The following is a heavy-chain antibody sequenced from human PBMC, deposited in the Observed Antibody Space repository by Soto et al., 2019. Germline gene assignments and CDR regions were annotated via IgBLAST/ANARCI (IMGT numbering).Heavy chain of an antibody. CDR1: GGSISSSSYY. V-gene: IGHV4-39*01. CDR2: IYYSGST. J-gene: IGHJ6*02. D-gene: IGHD2-2*01. CDR3: ARYDAAAYYYYGMDV. Sequence: QLQLQESGPGLVKPSETLSLTCTVSGGSISSSSYYWGWIRQPPGKGLEWIGSIYYSGSTYYNPSLKSRVPISVDTSKNQFSRKLSSVTAADTAVYYCARYDAAAYYYYGMDVWGQGTTVTVSS.